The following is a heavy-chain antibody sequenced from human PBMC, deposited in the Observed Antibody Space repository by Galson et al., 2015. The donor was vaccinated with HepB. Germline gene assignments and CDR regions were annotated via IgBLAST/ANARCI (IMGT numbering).Heavy chain of an antibody. CDR2: IYYSGGT. Sequence: TLSLTCTVSGGSISSGDYYWSWIRQPPGKGLEWIGYIYYSGGTYYNPSLKSRVTISVDTSKNQFSLKLSSVTAADTAVYYCARRGEDKGYCSGGSCYLSSWYFDLWGRGTLVTVSS. J-gene: IGHJ2*01. CDR3: ARRGEDKGYCSGGSCYLSSWYFDL. V-gene: IGHV4-30-4*01. CDR1: GGSISSGDYY. D-gene: IGHD2-15*01.